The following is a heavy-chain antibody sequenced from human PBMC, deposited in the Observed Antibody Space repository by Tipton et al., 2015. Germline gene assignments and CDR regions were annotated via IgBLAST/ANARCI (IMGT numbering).Heavy chain of an antibody. CDR2: ISDGGVST. V-gene: IGHV3-23*01. D-gene: IGHD6-19*01. CDR1: GFTFSIYV. J-gene: IGHJ6*02. CDR3: AKCSSGWPPYYQYGMDV. Sequence: GSLRLSCAASGFTFSIYVMNWVRQAPGKGLEWVSTISDGGVSTYYADSVKGRFTISRDDSKNTLYLQMNSLRAEDTAVYFCAKCSSGWPPYYQYGMDVWGQGTTVTVSS.